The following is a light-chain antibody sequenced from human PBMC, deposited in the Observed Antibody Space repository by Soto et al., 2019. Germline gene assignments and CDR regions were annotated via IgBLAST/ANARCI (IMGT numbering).Light chain of an antibody. V-gene: IGLV7-43*01. CDR1: TGAVTSGYY. Sequence: QTVVTQEPSLTVSPGGTVTLTCASSTGAVTSGYYPNWVQQKPGQTPRALIYSTDNKHSWTPARFSGSLLGGKAALTLSGAQPEDEAEYYCLLYFGGYVVFGGGTKVTV. J-gene: IGLJ2*01. CDR3: LLYFGGYVV. CDR2: STD.